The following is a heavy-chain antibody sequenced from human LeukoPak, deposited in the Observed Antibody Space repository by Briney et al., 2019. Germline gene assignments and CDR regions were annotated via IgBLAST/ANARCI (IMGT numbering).Heavy chain of an antibody. D-gene: IGHD3-22*01. CDR1: GGSISSYY. CDR3: ARSYYYDSSGYPIFDY. Sequence: PSETLSLTCTVSGGSISSYYWSWIRQPPGKGLEWIGYIYYSGSTNYNPSLKSRVTISVDTSKNQFSLKLSSVTAADTAVYYCARSYYYDSSGYPIFDYWGQGALVTVSS. V-gene: IGHV4-59*01. CDR2: IYYSGST. J-gene: IGHJ4*02.